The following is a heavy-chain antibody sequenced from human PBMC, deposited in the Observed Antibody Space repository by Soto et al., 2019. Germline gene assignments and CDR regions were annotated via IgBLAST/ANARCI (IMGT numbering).Heavy chain of an antibody. J-gene: IGHJ4*02. V-gene: IGHV3-30*18. CDR1: GFTFNTYG. D-gene: IGHD3-10*01. Sequence: QVQLVESGGGVVQPGKSLRLSCAASGFTFNTYGMQWVRQAPGKGPEWVAVISYDGSDEYYLDSVKGRFTISRDNPKNTVYLQMNSLRVEDTAVYYCAKDLQTRVRGATPQSDHWGQGTLVTVSS. CDR3: AKDLQTRVRGATPQSDH. CDR2: ISYDGSDE.